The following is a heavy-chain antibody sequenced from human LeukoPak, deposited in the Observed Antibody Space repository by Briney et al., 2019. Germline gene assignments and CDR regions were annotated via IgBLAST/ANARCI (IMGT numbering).Heavy chain of an antibody. D-gene: IGHD1-1*01. J-gene: IGHJ6*03. Sequence: ASEKVSCKASGYTFTSYAMNWVRQAPGQGLEWMGWINTNTGNPTYAQGFTGRFVFSLDTSVSTAYLQISSLKAEDTAVYYCARGRRTGFRPLYYMDVWGKGTTVTISS. V-gene: IGHV7-4-1*02. CDR1: GYTFTSYA. CDR2: INTNTGNP. CDR3: ARGRRTGFRPLYYMDV.